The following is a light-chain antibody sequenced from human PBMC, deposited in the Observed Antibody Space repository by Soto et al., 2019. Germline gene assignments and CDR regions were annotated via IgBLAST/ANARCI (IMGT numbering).Light chain of an antibody. CDR3: QHYNSYSEA. CDR1: QIFSSW. J-gene: IGKJ1*01. V-gene: IGKV1-5*03. CDR2: KAS. Sequence: DIQMTQSPSTLSGSVGDRVTITCRASQIFSSWLAWYQQKPGKAPKLLIYKASTLKSGVPSRFSGSGSGTEFTLTISSLQPDDFATYYCQHYNSYSEAFGQGTKVELK.